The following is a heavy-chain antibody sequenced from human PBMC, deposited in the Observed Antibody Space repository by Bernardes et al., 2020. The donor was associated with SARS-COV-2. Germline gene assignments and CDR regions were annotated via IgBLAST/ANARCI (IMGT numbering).Heavy chain of an antibody. J-gene: IGHJ5*02. D-gene: IGHD2-2*01. CDR1: GFNFKNFG. CDR2: IWYDGSKT. V-gene: IGHV3-33*01. Sequence: GGSLRLSCAASGFNFKNFGMHWVRQAPGKGLEWVALIWYDGSKTYYADSVKGRFTISRDNSENTMDLLMNSLRPEDTAVYHCARDQGYSTNWIGMAWFDPWGQGTLVKVSS. CDR3: ARDQGYSTNWIGMAWFDP.